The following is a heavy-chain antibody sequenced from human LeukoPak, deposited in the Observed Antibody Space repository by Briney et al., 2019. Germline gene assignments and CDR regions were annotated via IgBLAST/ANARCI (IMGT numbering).Heavy chain of an antibody. V-gene: IGHV1-8*01. D-gene: IGHD3-10*01. J-gene: IGHJ6*02. CDR2: MNPNSGNT. CDR3: ARGSYYGSGSYNYYYYYGMDV. Sequence: ASVRVSCKASGYTFTSHDINWVRQATGQGLEWMGWMNPNSGNTGYAQKFQGRVTMTRNTSISTAYMELSSLRSEDTAVYYCARGSYYGSGSYNYYYYYGMDVWGQGTTVTVSS. CDR1: GYTFTSHD.